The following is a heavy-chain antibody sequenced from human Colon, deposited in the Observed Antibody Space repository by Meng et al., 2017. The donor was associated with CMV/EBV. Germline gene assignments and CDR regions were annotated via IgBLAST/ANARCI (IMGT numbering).Heavy chain of an antibody. Sequence: GGSLRLSCAASGFSLSNYGMHWVRQAPGKGLEWVSVIAWDGETSYYADSVKGRFTISRDNAKNSLFLQMHGLRAEDTAVYYCARGADFDFWGQGTLVTVSS. CDR2: IAWDGETS. D-gene: IGHD4/OR15-4a*01. CDR3: ARGADFDF. J-gene: IGHJ4*02. CDR1: GFSLSNYG. V-gene: IGHV3-43D*03.